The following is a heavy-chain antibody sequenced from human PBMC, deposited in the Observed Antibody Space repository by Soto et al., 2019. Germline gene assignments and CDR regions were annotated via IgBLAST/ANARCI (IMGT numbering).Heavy chain of an antibody. D-gene: IGHD6-13*01. V-gene: IGHV4-59*01. J-gene: IGHJ4*02. Sequence: SETLSLTCTVSGGSIRSYYWSWIRQAPGKGLEWIGYLYNSGSTVYNPSLKSRVTISVDTSKNQFSLKLNSVTAADTAVYYCARHEGGAAADRPLDYWGQGTLVTVSS. CDR3: ARHEGGAAADRPLDY. CDR2: LYNSGST. CDR1: GGSIRSYY.